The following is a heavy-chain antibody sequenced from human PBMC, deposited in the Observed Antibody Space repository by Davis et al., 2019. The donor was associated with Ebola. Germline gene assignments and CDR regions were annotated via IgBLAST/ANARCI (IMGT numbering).Heavy chain of an antibody. CDR1: GYSFTSYW. D-gene: IGHD2-15*01. CDR3: ARVGDCSGGRCYSGDFDY. Sequence: KVSCKGSGYSFTSYWISWVRQMPGKGLEWMGRIDPSDSYTNYSPSFQGQVTISADKSISTAYLQWSSLKATDTAMYYCARVGDCSGGRCYSGDFDYWGQGTLVTVSS. J-gene: IGHJ4*02. V-gene: IGHV5-10-1*04. CDR2: IDPSDSYT.